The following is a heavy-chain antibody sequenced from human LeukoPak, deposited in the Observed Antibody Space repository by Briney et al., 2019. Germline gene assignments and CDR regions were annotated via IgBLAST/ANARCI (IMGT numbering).Heavy chain of an antibody. J-gene: IGHJ4*02. CDR2: IYYSGST. Sequence: SQTLSLTCTVSGGSISSGGYYWSWIRQHPGKGLEWIGYIYYSGSTYYNPSPKSRVTISVDTSKNQFSLKLSSVTAADTAVYYCATARRQGYYDSSGWNEWGQGTLVTVSS. D-gene: IGHD3-22*01. CDR3: ATARRQGYYDSSGWNE. V-gene: IGHV4-31*03. CDR1: GGSISSGGYY.